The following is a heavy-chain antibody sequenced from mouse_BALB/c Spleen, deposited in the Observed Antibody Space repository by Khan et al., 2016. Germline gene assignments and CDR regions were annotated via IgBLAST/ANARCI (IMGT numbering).Heavy chain of an antibody. J-gene: IGHJ2*01. CDR2: ILPGSGST. V-gene: IGHV1-9*01. Sequence: QVQLQQSGAELMKPGASVKISCKATGYTFSSYWIEWVKQRPGHGLEWIGEILPGSGSTNYNEKFRVKATFTADTSSNTDYMQLSSLTSEDSAVQYCARTDRRGYFDYWGQGTTLTVSS. CDR3: ARTDRRGYFDY. CDR1: GYTFSSYW.